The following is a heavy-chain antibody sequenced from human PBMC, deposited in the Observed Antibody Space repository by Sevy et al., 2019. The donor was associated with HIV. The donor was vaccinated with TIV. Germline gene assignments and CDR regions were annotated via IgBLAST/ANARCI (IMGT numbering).Heavy chain of an antibody. Sequence: SETLSLTCTVSGGSITSLYWNWIRQPPGKGLEWIANIYYNGHINYNPSLKSRVTLSLDMPKNQFSLRLGSVTAADTAMYYCAGENAWGRGYSWGQGTLVTVSS. D-gene: IGHD1-26*01. J-gene: IGHJ4*02. CDR3: AGENAWGRGYS. V-gene: IGHV4-59*08. CDR2: IYYNGHI. CDR1: GGSITSLY.